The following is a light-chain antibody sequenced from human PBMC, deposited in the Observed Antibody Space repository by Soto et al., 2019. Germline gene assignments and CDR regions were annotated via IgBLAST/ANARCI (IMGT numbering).Light chain of an antibody. J-gene: IGLJ1*01. Sequence: QSALTQPASVSGSPGQSITISCTGTSSYVGDYNYVSRYQHPPGKAPKLIIFDVSNRPSGISNRFSGSKSGNTASLTISGLQAEDEADYYCISYTSSSPYVFGTGTKVTVL. CDR2: DVS. CDR1: SSYVGDYNY. V-gene: IGLV2-14*03. CDR3: ISYTSSSPYV.